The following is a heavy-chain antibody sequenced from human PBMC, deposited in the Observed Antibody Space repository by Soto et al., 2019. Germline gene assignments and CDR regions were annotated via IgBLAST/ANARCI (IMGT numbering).Heavy chain of an antibody. Sequence: GGSLRLSCAASGFTFSSYAMSWVRQAPGKGLEWVSSISGSGGKTYYADSVKGRFTISRDNSKNTLYLQMNSLRAEDTAVYYCAQGKSGNSFPFAYWGQGTRVTVSS. J-gene: IGHJ4*02. CDR3: AQGKSGNSFPFAY. CDR1: GFTFSSYA. CDR2: ISGSGGKT. V-gene: IGHV3-23*01. D-gene: IGHD1-26*01.